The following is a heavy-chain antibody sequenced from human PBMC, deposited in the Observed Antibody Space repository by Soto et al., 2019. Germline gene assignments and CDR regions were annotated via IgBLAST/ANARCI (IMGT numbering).Heavy chain of an antibody. V-gene: IGHV4-59*08. J-gene: IGHJ6*03. D-gene: IGHD5-18*01. CDR2: IYYSGST. CDR3: AGCGYSYGYDGYMDV. CDR1: GGSISSYY. Sequence: SETLSLTCTVSGGSISSYYWSWIRQPPGKGLEWIGYIYYSGSTNYNPSLKSRVTISVDTSKNQFSLKLSSVTAADTAVYYCAGCGYSYGYDGYMDVWGKGTTVTVSS.